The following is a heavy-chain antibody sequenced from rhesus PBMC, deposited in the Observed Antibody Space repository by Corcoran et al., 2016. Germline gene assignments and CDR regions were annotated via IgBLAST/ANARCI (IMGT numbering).Heavy chain of an antibody. V-gene: IGHV4-173*01. D-gene: IGHD6S26*01. CDR1: GGSISSNY. Sequence: QLQLQESGPGLVKPSETLSLTCAVSGGSISSNYWSWIRPPPGKGLEWIGLISVSSVSTHYNPSLKSRVTISTDTSKNQFSLKLSSVTAADTAVYYCARVCSSGWSWGYFDYWGQGVLVTVSS. CDR3: ARVCSSGWSWGYFDY. J-gene: IGHJ4*01. CDR2: ISVSSVST.